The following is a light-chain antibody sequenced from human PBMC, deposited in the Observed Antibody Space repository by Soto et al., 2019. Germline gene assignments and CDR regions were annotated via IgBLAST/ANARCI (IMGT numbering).Light chain of an antibody. CDR1: NIGDKT. CDR3: QVWDSTSTHFV. V-gene: IGLV3-21*04. J-gene: IGLJ1*01. CDR2: YDN. Sequence: SYELTQPPSVSVASGQTARISCGGDNIGDKTVHWSQQKPGQAPVLVISYDNDRPSGIPERFSGSKSGNTATLTISRVEAGDEADYYCQVWDSTSTHFVFGPGTKLTVL.